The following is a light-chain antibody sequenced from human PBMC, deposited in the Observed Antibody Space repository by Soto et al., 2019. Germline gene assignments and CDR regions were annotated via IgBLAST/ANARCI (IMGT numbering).Light chain of an antibody. J-gene: IGKJ2*01. V-gene: IGKV3-15*01. CDR1: QSVNSN. CDR3: QQYNDWPLYT. Sequence: EIVMTQSPTIVSVSPGERATLSCRASQSVNSNLAWYQQKPGQAPRLLISGASTRAPGIAARFSGSGSGTNFTLSISGLQSADFAVYYCQQYNDWPLYTFSQGTKLEIK. CDR2: GAS.